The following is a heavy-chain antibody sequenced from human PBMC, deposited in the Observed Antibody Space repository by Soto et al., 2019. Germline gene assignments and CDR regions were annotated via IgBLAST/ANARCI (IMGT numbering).Heavy chain of an antibody. V-gene: IGHV4-4*02. D-gene: IGHD6-6*01. Sequence: PSETLSLTCAVSSGSISSSNWWSWVRQPPGKGLEWIGEIYHSGSTNYNPSLKSRVTISVDKSKNQFSLKLSSVTAADTAVYYCARAQLVLYYYYMDVWGKGTTVTVSS. J-gene: IGHJ6*03. CDR1: SGSISSSNW. CDR3: ARAQLVLYYYYMDV. CDR2: IYHSGST.